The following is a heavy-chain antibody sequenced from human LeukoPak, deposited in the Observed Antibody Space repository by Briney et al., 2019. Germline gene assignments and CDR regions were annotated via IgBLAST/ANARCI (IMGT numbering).Heavy chain of an antibody. J-gene: IGHJ6*02. CDR1: GFTFSSYA. CDR2: ISGSGSST. Sequence: PGGSLRLSCAASGFTFSSYAMSWVRQAPGKGLEWVSAISGSGSSTYYADSVKGRFTISRDNSKNTLYLQMNSLRAEDTAVYYCATARGFGELLSYYYYYYGMDVWGQGTTVTVSS. CDR3: ATARGFGELLSYYYYYYGMDV. V-gene: IGHV3-23*01. D-gene: IGHD3-10*01.